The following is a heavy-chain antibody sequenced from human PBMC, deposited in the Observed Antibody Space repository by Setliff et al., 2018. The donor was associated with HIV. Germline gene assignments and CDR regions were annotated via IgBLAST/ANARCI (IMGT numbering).Heavy chain of an antibody. V-gene: IGHV4-38-2*01. J-gene: IGHJ4*02. CDR3: ARAVQLGYFDY. D-gene: IGHD6-6*01. Sequence: SETLSLTCAVSNYSISSGYYWGWIRQSPGKGLEWIGSMYHSGSTYNPSLKSRLTISVDTSKNQFSLKLSSVTAADTAVYYCARAVQLGYFDYWGQGTLVTVSS. CDR2: MYHSGST. CDR1: NYSISSGYY.